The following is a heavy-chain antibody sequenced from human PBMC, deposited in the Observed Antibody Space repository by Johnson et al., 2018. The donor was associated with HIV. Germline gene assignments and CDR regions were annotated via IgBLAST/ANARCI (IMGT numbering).Heavy chain of an antibody. Sequence: VQLVESGGGLVQPGGSLRLSCAASGFTVSSNYMSWVRQAPGKELEWVSVIYNGDTTYYADSVKGRFIISRDNSKNTLCLQMNSLRAEDTAVYYCARPFRIAAYGGSDAFDIWGQGTMVTVSS. CDR3: ARPFRIAAYGGSDAFDI. V-gene: IGHV3-66*04. D-gene: IGHD6-13*01. J-gene: IGHJ3*02. CDR1: GFTVSSNY. CDR2: IYNGDTT.